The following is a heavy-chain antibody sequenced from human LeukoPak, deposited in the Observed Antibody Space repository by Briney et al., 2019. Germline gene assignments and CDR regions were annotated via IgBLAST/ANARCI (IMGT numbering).Heavy chain of an antibody. D-gene: IGHD3-16*01. CDR1: GFTHSNHA. J-gene: IGHJ6*03. V-gene: IGHV3-23*01. CDR3: AKDHVEGSWGDYYYYYMDV. CDR2: ISSGGDST. Sequence: PGGSLRLSRAGSGFTHSNHAMSWVRQAPWKGLDWVSAISSGGDSTYYAVSVKGRFTISRDNYRDTLYLNMTSLTAEDTAVYYCAKDHVEGSWGDYYYYYMDVWGKGTTVTISS.